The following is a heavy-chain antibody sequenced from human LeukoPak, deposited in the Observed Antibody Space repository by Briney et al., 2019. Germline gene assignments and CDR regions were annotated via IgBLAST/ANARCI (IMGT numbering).Heavy chain of an antibody. CDR3: AKAELVVVVAAAFFDY. V-gene: IGHV1-2*02. D-gene: IGHD2-15*01. Sequence: ASVKVSCKASGYTFTGYYIHWVRQAPGQGLEWMGWINPNNGGTNYAQKFQGRVTMTRDTSISTAYMELSRLRSDDTAVYYCAKAELVVVVAAAFFDYWGQGTLVTVSS. J-gene: IGHJ4*02. CDR1: GYTFTGYY. CDR2: INPNNGGT.